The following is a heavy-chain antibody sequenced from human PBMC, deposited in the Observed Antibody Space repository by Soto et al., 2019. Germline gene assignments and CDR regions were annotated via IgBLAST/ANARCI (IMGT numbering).Heavy chain of an antibody. CDR2: ISYDGSNK. J-gene: IGHJ5*01. Sequence: PGGSLRLSCAASGFTFSSYAMHWVRQAPGKGLEWVAVISYDGSNKYYADSVKGRFTISRDNSKNTLYLQMNSLRVEDTAVYHCAKLRYFDWSAYNWFEYWGQGTPVTVSS. CDR3: AKLRYFDWSAYNWFEY. V-gene: IGHV3-30-3*02. D-gene: IGHD3-9*01. CDR1: GFTFSSYA.